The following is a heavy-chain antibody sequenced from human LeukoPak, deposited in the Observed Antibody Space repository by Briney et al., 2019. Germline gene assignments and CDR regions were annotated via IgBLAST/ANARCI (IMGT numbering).Heavy chain of an antibody. CDR1: RFTFSSSA. V-gene: IGHV3-23*01. J-gene: IGHJ4*02. CDR3: AKRDGDNYGHFDY. D-gene: IGHD5-18*01. CDR2: IDGSGVDT. Sequence: SGGSLRLSCAASRFTFSSSAMSWVRQAPGKGLEWVSAIDGSGVDTYYADSVKGRFTISRDNSKNTLYLQMNSLRAEDTAVYYCAKRDGDNYGHFDYWGQGTLVTVSS.